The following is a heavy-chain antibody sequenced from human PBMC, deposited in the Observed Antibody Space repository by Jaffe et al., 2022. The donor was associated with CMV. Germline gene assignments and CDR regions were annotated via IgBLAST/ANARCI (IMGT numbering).Heavy chain of an antibody. V-gene: IGHV3-9*01. J-gene: IGHJ4*02. CDR3: AKDIAYDSSGYYGD. D-gene: IGHD3-22*01. CDR2: ISWNSGSI. CDR1: GFTFDDYA. Sequence: EVQLVESGGGLVQPGRSLRLSCAASGFTFDDYAMHWVRQAPGKGLEWVSGISWNSGSIGYADSVKGRFTISRDNAKNSLYLQMNSLRAEDTALYYCAKDIAYDSSGYYGDWGQGTLVTVSS.